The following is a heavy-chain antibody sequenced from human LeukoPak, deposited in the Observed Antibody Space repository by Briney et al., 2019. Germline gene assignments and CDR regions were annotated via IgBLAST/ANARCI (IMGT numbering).Heavy chain of an antibody. CDR1: GGSISSYY. CDR3: ARGWRYFDWLLGDAFDI. Sequence: PSETLSLTCTVSGGSISSYYWSWIRQPPGKGLEWIGYIYYSGSTNYNPSLKSRVTISVDTTKNQFSLKLSSVTAADTAVYYCARGWRYFDWLLGDAFDIWGQGTMVTVSS. J-gene: IGHJ3*02. V-gene: IGHV4-59*01. CDR2: IYYSGST. D-gene: IGHD3-9*01.